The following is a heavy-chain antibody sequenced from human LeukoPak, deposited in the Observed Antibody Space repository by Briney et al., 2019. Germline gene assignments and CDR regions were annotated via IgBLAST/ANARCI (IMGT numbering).Heavy chain of an antibody. J-gene: IGHJ4*02. D-gene: IGHD3-22*01. V-gene: IGHV4-30-2*01. CDR1: GGSISSGGYS. Sequence: PSETLSLTCAVSGGSISSGGYSWSWIRQPPGKGLEWIGYIYHSGSTYYNPSLKSRVTISVDRSKNQFSLKLSSMTAADTAVYYCARADSSGYYHFDYWGQGTLVTVSS. CDR2: IYHSGST. CDR3: ARADSSGYYHFDY.